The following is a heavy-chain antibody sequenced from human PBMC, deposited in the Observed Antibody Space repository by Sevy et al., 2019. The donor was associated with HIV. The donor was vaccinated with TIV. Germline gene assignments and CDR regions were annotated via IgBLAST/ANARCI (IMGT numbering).Heavy chain of an antibody. D-gene: IGHD3-22*01. CDR1: GYSFTTYP. J-gene: IGHJ4*02. CDR3: ARDSDGSGHYYADFFDY. Sequence: ASVKVSCKASGYSFTTYPIGWVRQAPGQGLEWMGWISTYSGETRDAQKFQGRATMTTDTSTSTAYLDLRNLRSDDTALYYCARDSDGSGHYYADFFDYWGQGTLVTVSS. CDR2: ISTYSGET. V-gene: IGHV1-18*01.